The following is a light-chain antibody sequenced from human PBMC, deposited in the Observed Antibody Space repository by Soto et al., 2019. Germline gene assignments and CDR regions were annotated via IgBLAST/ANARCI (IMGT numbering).Light chain of an antibody. Sequence: QSALTRPASVSGSPGQSITISCTGTSSDVGGSKSVSWYQQHPGKAPKLMIYDVSNRPSGVSNRFSGSKSGNTASLTISGLQAEDEADYYCSSYRSRATVVFGGGTKVTVL. V-gene: IGLV2-14*03. CDR2: DVS. J-gene: IGLJ3*02. CDR3: SSYRSRATVV. CDR1: SSDVGGSKS.